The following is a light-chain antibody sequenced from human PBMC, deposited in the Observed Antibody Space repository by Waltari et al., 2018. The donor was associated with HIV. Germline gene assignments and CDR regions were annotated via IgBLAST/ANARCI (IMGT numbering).Light chain of an antibody. J-gene: IGLJ3*02. CDR2: EVT. CDR3: CSYVGSSTWV. Sequence: QSALTQPASVSGSPGQSITISCTGTSSDIGGYDIVSWFQQHPGKAPKVMIYEVTKRPSGVSNRFSGSKSGNTASLTISGLQAEDEADYYCCSYVGSSTWVFGGGTKLTVL. CDR1: SSDIGGYDI. V-gene: IGLV2-23*02.